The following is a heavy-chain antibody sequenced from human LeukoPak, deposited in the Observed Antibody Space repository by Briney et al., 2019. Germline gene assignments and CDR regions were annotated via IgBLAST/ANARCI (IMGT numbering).Heavy chain of an antibody. Sequence: GGSLRLSCAASGFTFSSYAMSWVRQAPGKGLEGVSAISGSGGSTYYADSVKGRFTISRDNSKNTLYLQMNSLRAEDTAVYYCAKEDRYYGSGSYYYFDYWGQGTLVTVSS. V-gene: IGHV3-23*01. CDR1: GFTFSSYA. J-gene: IGHJ4*02. CDR3: AKEDRYYGSGSYYYFDY. D-gene: IGHD3-10*01. CDR2: ISGSGGST.